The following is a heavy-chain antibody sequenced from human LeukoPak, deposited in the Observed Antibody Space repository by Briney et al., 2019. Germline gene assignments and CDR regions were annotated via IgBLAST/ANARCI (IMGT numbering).Heavy chain of an antibody. D-gene: IGHD3-10*01. CDR2: INPNSGGT. CDR3: ARGFSRNYYGSGSGSDAFDI. CDR1: GYTFTSYG. V-gene: IGHV1-2*02. Sequence: ASVKVSCKASGYTFTSYGISWVRQAPGQGLEWMGWINPNSGGTNYAQKFQGRVTMTRDTSISTAYMELSRLRSDDTAVYYCARGFSRNYYGSGSGSDAFDIWGQGTMVTVSS. J-gene: IGHJ3*02.